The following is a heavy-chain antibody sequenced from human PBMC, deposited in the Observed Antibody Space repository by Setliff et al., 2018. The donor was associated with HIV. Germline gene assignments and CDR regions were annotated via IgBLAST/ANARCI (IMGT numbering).Heavy chain of an antibody. CDR1: GYTFTSYA. Sequence: ASVKVSCKASGYTFTSYAMHWVRQAPGQRLEWMGWINAGNGNTKYSQKFQGRVTITRDTSASTAYMELSSLRSEDTAVYYCAKEFGGYDPRTGYYMDVWGKGTTVTVS. J-gene: IGHJ6*03. V-gene: IGHV1-3*01. D-gene: IGHD5-12*01. CDR2: INAGNGNT. CDR3: AKEFGGYDPRTGYYMDV.